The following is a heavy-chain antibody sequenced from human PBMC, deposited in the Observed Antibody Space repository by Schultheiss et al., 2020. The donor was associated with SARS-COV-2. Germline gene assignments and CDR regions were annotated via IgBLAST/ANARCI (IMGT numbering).Heavy chain of an antibody. CDR3: TRGETRVWGPFDY. CDR2: INSDGSYT. V-gene: IGHV3-74*01. J-gene: IGHJ4*02. Sequence: GGSLRLSCSASGFTFSNFAMHWVRQAPGKGLVWVSRINSDGSYTNHADSVKGRFTISRDNSKNTLYLQMNSLRAEDTAVYYCTRGETRVWGPFDYWGRGALVTVSS. CDR1: GFTFSNFA. D-gene: IGHD3-16*01.